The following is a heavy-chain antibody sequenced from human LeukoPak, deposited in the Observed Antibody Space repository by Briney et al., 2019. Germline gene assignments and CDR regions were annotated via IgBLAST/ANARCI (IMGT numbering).Heavy chain of an antibody. Sequence: PSETLSLTCTVSGGSISSYYRSWIRQPPGKGLEWIGYIYYSGSTNYNPSLKSRVTISVDTSKNQFSLKLSSVTAADTAVYYCAREGWFGESYFDYWGQGTLVTVSS. V-gene: IGHV4-59*01. CDR1: GGSISSYY. J-gene: IGHJ4*02. CDR2: IYYSGST. D-gene: IGHD3-10*01. CDR3: AREGWFGESYFDY.